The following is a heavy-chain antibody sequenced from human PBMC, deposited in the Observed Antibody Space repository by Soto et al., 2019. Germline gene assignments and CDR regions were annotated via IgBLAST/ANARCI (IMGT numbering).Heavy chain of an antibody. CDR3: ASTGDSSEHY. V-gene: IGHV4-4*07. CDR2: IYTSGST. J-gene: IGHJ4*02. Sequence: SETLSLTCAVSGCSVSSYYWSWIRQPAGKGLEWIGRIYTSGSTYYNPSLKSRVTISVDTSKNQFSLKLSSVTAADTAVYYCASTGDSSEHYWGQGTLVTVSS. D-gene: IGHD6-25*01. CDR1: GCSVSSYY.